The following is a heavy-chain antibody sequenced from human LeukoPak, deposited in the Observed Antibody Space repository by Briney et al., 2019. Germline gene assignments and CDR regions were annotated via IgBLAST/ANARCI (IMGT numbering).Heavy chain of an antibody. J-gene: IGHJ4*02. V-gene: IGHV3-30*18. CDR3: AKSGPVAGTYFDY. CDR2: ISYDGSNK. CDR1: GFTVSSNY. Sequence: GGSLRLSCAASGFTVSSNYMSWVRQAPGKGLEWVAVISYDGSNKYYADSVKGRFTISRDNSKNTLYLQMNSLRAEDTAVYYCAKSGPVAGTYFDYWGQGTLVTVSS. D-gene: IGHD6-19*01.